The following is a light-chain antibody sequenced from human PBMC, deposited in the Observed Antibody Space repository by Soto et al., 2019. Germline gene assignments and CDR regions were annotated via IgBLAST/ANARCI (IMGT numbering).Light chain of an antibody. Sequence: QSVLTQPASVSGSPGQSITISCTGSSSDVGLYNYVSWYQQHPGKAPKLMIYDVNDRPSGVSDRFSGSKSGNTASLPISGLQADDEADYFCSSYTSDTTPVVFGGGTKLTVL. J-gene: IGLJ2*01. CDR1: SSDVGLYNY. CDR2: DVN. V-gene: IGLV2-14*03. CDR3: SSYTSDTTPVV.